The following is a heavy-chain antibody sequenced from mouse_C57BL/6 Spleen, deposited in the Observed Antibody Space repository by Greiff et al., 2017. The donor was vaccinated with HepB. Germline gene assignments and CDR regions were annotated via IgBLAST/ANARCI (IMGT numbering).Heavy chain of an antibody. J-gene: IGHJ2*01. D-gene: IGHD1-1*01. CDR1: GFNIKNTY. CDR3: ARTVVARENYFDD. V-gene: IGHV14-3*01. Sequence: EVMLVESVAELVRPGASVKLSCTASGFNIKNTYMHWVKQRPEQGLEWIGRIDPANGNTKYAPKFQGKATITADTSSNTAYLQLSSLTSEDTAIYYCARTVVARENYFDDWGQGTTLTVSS. CDR2: IDPANGNT.